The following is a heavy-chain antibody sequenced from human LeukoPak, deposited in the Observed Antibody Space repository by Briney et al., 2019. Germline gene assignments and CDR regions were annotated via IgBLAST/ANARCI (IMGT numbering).Heavy chain of an antibody. Sequence: GGSLRLSCAASGFTFSTYAMNWVRQAPGKGLEWVSGISGSGGSTWYADSVKGRFTISRDNSKNTPYLQMNRLRAEDTATYYCAKYRTGPPYGLDVWGQGTTVTVSS. V-gene: IGHV3-23*01. D-gene: IGHD1-26*01. CDR2: ISGSGGST. CDR1: GFTFSTYA. CDR3: AKYRTGPPYGLDV. J-gene: IGHJ6*02.